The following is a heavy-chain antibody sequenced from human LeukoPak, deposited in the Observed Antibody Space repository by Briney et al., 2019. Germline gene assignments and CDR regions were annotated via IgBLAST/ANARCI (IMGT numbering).Heavy chain of an antibody. CDR1: GGSISSSY. D-gene: IGHD6-19*01. CDR2: IYYSGST. Sequence: SETLSLTCNVSGGSISSSYWGWIRQPPGKGLEWIGYIYYSGSTSYNPSLKSRVTISIDTSNTQFSLNLRSVTAADTAVYYCARDLRDSSGWYYHMDVWGQGTTVTVSS. CDR3: ARDLRDSSGWYYHMDV. J-gene: IGHJ6*02. V-gene: IGHV4-59*01.